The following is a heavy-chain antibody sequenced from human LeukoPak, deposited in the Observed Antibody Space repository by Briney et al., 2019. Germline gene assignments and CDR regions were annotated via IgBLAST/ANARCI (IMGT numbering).Heavy chain of an antibody. J-gene: IGHJ5*02. CDR1: GGTFRSYA. V-gene: IGHV1-69*13. D-gene: IGHD3-9*01. CDR3: ARELASYYDILTGYFPFDP. CDR2: IIPIFGTA. Sequence: GASVKVSCKASGGTFRSYAISWVRQAPGQGLEWMGGIIPIFGTANYAQKFQGRVTITADESTSTAYMELSSLRSEDTAVYYCARELASYYDILTGYFPFDPWGQGTLVTVSS.